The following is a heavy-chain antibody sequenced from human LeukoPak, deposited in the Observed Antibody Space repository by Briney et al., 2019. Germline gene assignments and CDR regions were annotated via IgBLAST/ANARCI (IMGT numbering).Heavy chain of an antibody. D-gene: IGHD3-22*01. CDR2: IYYSGST. CDR1: GGSISSYY. V-gene: IGHV4-59*01. CDR3: ARGLGYYDSSVGY. Sequence: SETLSLTCTVSGGSISSYYWSWIRQSPGKGLEWIGYIYYSGSTNYNPSLKSRVTISVDTSKNQFSLKLSSVTAADTAVYHCARGLGYYDSSVGYWGQGTLVTVSS. J-gene: IGHJ4*02.